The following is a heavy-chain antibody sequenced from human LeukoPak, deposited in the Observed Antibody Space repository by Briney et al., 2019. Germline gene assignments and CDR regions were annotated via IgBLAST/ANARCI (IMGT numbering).Heavy chain of an antibody. J-gene: IGHJ4*02. CDR1: GYIFTAYN. CDR3: ARGAVIAHFDY. CDR2: IAPGNGNT. Sequence: GASVKASCKASGYIFTAYNIHWVRQAPGQRLEWMGWIAPGNGNTKYSQKFQGRVTLTRDTSASTAYMELSSLTSEDTAVFYCARGAVIAHFDYWGQGTLVTVSS. D-gene: IGHD2-21*01. V-gene: IGHV1-3*01.